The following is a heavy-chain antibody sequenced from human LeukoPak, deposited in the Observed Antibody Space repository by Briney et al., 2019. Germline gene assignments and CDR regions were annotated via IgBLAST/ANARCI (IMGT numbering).Heavy chain of an antibody. Sequence: GASVKVSCKASGYTFTTYYMHWVRQAPGQGLEWMGWINPNSGGTNYAQKFQGRVTMTRDTSISTAYMELSRLRSDDTAVYYCARDPTSIRGVPPRPNWFDPWGQGTLVTVSS. CDR3: ARDPTSIRGVPPRPNWFDP. CDR1: GYTFTTYY. D-gene: IGHD3-10*01. V-gene: IGHV1-2*02. CDR2: INPNSGGT. J-gene: IGHJ5*02.